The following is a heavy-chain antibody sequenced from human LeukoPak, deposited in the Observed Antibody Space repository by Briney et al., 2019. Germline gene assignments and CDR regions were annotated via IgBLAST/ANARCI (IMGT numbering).Heavy chain of an antibody. Sequence: GGSLRLSCAASGFTFSSYSMNWVRQAPGKGLEWVSYISSSSTIYYADSVKGRFTISRDNAKNSLYLQMNSLRAEDTAVYYCARSSIAARMTYFDYWGQGTLVTVSS. V-gene: IGHV3-48*04. CDR1: GFTFSSYS. CDR2: ISSSSTI. J-gene: IGHJ4*02. D-gene: IGHD6-6*01. CDR3: ARSSIAARMTYFDY.